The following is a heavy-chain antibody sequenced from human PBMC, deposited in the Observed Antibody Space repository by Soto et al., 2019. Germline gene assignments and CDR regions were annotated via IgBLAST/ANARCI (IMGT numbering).Heavy chain of an antibody. CDR1: GDSISSGGYY. CDR3: ARGRVTIFGVVITDFDY. D-gene: IGHD3-3*01. Sequence: QVQLQESGPGLVKPSQTLSLTCTVSGDSISSGGYYWSWIRQHPGKGLEWIGYIYASGSTFYNPCLKSRITMSVDRSKNQFSLKLTSVTAADTAVYFCARGRVTIFGVVITDFDYWGQGTLVTVSS. V-gene: IGHV4-31*03. J-gene: IGHJ4*02. CDR2: IYASGST.